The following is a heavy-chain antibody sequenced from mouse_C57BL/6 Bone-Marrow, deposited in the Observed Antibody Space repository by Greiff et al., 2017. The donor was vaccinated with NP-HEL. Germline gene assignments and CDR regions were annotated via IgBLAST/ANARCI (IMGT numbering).Heavy chain of an antibody. CDR3: ARGSSPYYYAMDY. CDR1: GFTFSDFY. J-gene: IGHJ4*01. D-gene: IGHD1-1*01. Sequence: EVKLMESGGGLVQSGRSLRLSCATSGFTFSDFYMEWVRQAPGKGLEWIAASRNKANDYTTEYSASVKGQFIVSRDTSQSILYLQMNALRAEDTAIYYCARGSSPYYYAMDYWGQGTSVTVSS. CDR2: SRNKANDYTT. V-gene: IGHV7-1*01.